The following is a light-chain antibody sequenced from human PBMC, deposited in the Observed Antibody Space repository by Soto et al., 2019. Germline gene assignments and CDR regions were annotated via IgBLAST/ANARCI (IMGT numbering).Light chain of an antibody. Sequence: QPVLTQSSSASASLGSSVKLTCTLSSGHSSYIIAWHQQQPGKAPRYLMKVEGSGSHNKGSGVPDRFSGSSSWAARYLTIYNLQFEDEADYYCETWDSNTRVLGTGTKLTVL. CDR1: SGHSSYI. J-gene: IGLJ1*01. CDR3: ETWDSNTRV. V-gene: IGLV4-60*02. CDR2: VEGSGSH.